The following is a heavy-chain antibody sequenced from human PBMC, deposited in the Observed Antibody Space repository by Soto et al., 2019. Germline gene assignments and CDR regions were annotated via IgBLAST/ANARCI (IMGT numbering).Heavy chain of an antibody. CDR3: ASEVVAATPHASVPYYYYGMDV. D-gene: IGHD2-15*01. J-gene: IGHJ6*02. Sequence: ASVKVSCKASGYTFTSYGISWVRQAPGQGLEWMGWISAYNGNTNYAQKLQGRVTMTTDTSTSTAYMGLSSLRSEDTAVYYCASEVVAATPHASVPYYYYGMDVWGQGTTVTVSS. CDR1: GYTFTSYG. CDR2: ISAYNGNT. V-gene: IGHV1-18*01.